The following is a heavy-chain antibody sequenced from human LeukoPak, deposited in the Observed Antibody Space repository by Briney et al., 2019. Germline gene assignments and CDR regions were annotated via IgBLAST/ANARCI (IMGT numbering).Heavy chain of an antibody. D-gene: IGHD5-18*01. CDR2: IGGDGTAT. CDR3: ASQRGYSYGYYYYYMDV. CDR1: GFTFSSYS. V-gene: IGHV3-74*01. Sequence: GGSLRLSCAASGFTFSSYSMQWVRQAPGEGLVCVSRIGGDGTATTYADSVKDRFTISRDNAKNTLYLQMNSLRAEDTAVYYCASQRGYSYGYYYYYMDVWGKGTTVTVSS. J-gene: IGHJ6*03.